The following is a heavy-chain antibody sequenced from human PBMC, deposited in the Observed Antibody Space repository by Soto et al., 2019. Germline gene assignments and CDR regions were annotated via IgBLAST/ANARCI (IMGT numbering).Heavy chain of an antibody. CDR3: ASLVVITENDAFDI. V-gene: IGHV3-30*03. J-gene: IGHJ3*02. CDR1: GFTFSSYG. D-gene: IGHD3-22*01. Sequence: GGSLRLSCAAPGFTFSSYGMHWVRQAPGKGLEWVAVISYDGSNKYYADSVKGRFTISRDNSKNTLYLRMNSLRAEDTAVYYCASLVVITENDAFDIWGQGTMVTVSS. CDR2: ISYDGSNK.